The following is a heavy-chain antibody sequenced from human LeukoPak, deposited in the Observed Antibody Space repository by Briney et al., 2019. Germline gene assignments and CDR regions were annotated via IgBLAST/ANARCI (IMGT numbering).Heavy chain of an antibody. Sequence: ASVKVSFKASGYTVTSYGISWVRQAPGHGLEWMGWISAYNGNTNYAQKLQGRVTMTTDTSTSTAYMELRSLRSDDTAVYYCARDQAPAYSSSWYDAFDIWGQGTMVTVSS. V-gene: IGHV1-18*01. CDR1: GYTVTSYG. J-gene: IGHJ3*02. CDR2: ISAYNGNT. CDR3: ARDQAPAYSSSWYDAFDI. D-gene: IGHD6-13*01.